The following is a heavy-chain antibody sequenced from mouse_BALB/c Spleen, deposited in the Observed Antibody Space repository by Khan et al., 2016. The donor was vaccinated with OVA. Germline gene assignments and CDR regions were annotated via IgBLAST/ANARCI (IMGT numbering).Heavy chain of an antibody. CDR1: GYTFTSYT. Sequence: LEESGAELARPGASVKMSCKASGYTFTSYTIHWIKLRPGQGLEWIGYINPSNGYTNYNQKFKDKATLTADKSSTTAYMQLSSLTSDDSAVYNCVRDRAYCRSDGWLAYWGQGTLVTVSA. J-gene: IGHJ3*01. CDR3: VRDRAYCRSDGWLAY. D-gene: IGHD3-2*01. CDR2: INPSNGYT. V-gene: IGHV1-4*01.